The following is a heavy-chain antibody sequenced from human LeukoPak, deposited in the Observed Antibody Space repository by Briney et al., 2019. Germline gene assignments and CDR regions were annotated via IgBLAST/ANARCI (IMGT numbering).Heavy chain of an antibody. CDR1: GFTFSIYA. D-gene: IGHD6-19*01. Sequence: GGSLRLSCAASGFTFSIYAMSWVRQAPGKGLEWVSYISSSGSTIYYADSVKGRFTISRDNAKNSLYLQMNSLRAEDTAVYYCAREAPYSSGWYDYWGQGTLVTVSS. J-gene: IGHJ4*02. CDR3: AREAPYSSGWYDY. V-gene: IGHV3-48*03. CDR2: ISSSGSTI.